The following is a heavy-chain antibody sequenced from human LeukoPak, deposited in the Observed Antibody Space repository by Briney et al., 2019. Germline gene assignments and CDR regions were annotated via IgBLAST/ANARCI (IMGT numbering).Heavy chain of an antibody. V-gene: IGHV4-34*01. CDR3: ARVGSSGYYYSGNWFDP. CDR1: GFTFSSYA. CDR2: INHSGST. D-gene: IGHD3-22*01. J-gene: IGHJ5*02. Sequence: GSLRLSCAASGFTFSSYAMSWVRQPPGKGLEWIGEINHSGSTNYNPSLKSRVTISVDTSKNQFSLKLSSVTAADTAVYYCARVGSSGYYYSGNWFDPWGQGTLVTVSS.